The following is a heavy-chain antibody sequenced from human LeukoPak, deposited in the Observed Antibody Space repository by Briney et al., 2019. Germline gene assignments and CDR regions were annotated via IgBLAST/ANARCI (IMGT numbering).Heavy chain of an antibody. D-gene: IGHD3-9*01. CDR1: GFNFNNYN. Sequence: PGGSLRLSCAASGFNFNNYNMNWVRQAPGKGLEWVSYISSSGSTIYYADSVKGRFTISRDNAKNSLYLQMNSLRAEDTAVYYCAKGSYDILTGYYPHHFDYWGQGTLVTVSS. CDR3: AKGSYDILTGYYPHHFDY. J-gene: IGHJ4*02. V-gene: IGHV3-48*04. CDR2: ISSSGSTI.